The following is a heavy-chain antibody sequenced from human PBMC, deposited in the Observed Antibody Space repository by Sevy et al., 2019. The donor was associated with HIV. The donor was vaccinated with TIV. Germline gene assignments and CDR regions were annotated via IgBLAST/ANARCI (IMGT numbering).Heavy chain of an antibody. J-gene: IGHJ4*02. CDR3: ARGPKVAVAPFDY. CDR2: ISGSGGRT. CDR1: GFTFSDYA. V-gene: IGHV3-23*01. Sequence: GGSLRLSCAASGFTFSDYAMSWVRQAPGKGLEGVSAISGSGGRTYYADSVKGRFTISRDNSRNTLYLQMNSLTAEDTAVYYCARGPKVAVAPFDYWGQGTLVTVS. D-gene: IGHD6-19*01.